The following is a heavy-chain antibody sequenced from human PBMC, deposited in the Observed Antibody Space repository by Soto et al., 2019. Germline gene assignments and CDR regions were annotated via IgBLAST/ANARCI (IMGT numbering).Heavy chain of an antibody. V-gene: IGHV1-18*01. Sequence: ASVKVSCKTSGYTFNIYGISWVRQAPGQGFEWMGWISPYNGNKRYAQSVQDRVTMTTDTSTSTAYMELRSLRSDDTALYYCARELSALGTIDYWGQGTLVNVSS. J-gene: IGHJ4*02. CDR3: ARELSALGTIDY. CDR2: ISPYNGNK. D-gene: IGHD1-7*01. CDR1: GYTFNIYG.